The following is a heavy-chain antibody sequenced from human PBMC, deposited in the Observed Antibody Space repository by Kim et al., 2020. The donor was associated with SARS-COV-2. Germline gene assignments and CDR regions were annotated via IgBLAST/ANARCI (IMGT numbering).Heavy chain of an antibody. CDR3: AKNLGQYSSSWYYFDY. Sequence: GGSLRLSCAASGFTFSSYGMHWVRQAPGKGLEWVAVISYDGSNKYYADSVKSRFTITRDNSKNTLYLQMNSLRAEDTAVYYCAKNLGQYSSSWYYFDYWGRGTLVTVSS. CDR1: GFTFSSYG. CDR2: ISYDGSNK. V-gene: IGHV3-30*18. D-gene: IGHD6-13*01. J-gene: IGHJ4*01.